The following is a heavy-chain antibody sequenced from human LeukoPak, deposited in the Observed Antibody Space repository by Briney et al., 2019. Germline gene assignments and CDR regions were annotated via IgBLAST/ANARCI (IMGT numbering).Heavy chain of an antibody. D-gene: IGHD2-15*01. J-gene: IGHJ4*02. CDR1: GLTFSSYE. CDR3: ARGQLGFCSGGGCS. V-gene: IGHV3-48*03. CDR2: ISSSGNTI. Sequence: GGSLRLSCAASGLTFSSYEMNWVRQAPGKGLEWVSYISSSGNTIYYADSVKGRFTISRDNAKNSLYLQMNSLSAEDTAVYHCARGQLGFCSGGGCSWGQGTLVTVSS.